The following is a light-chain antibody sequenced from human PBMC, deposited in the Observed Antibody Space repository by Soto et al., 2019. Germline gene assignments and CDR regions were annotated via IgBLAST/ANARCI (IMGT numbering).Light chain of an antibody. CDR3: QQRSNWPPYT. J-gene: IGKJ2*01. Sequence: EIVLTQSPATLSSSPGERATLSCRASQSVSSYLAWYQQKPGQAPRLLIFDASNRATGIPARFSGSGSGTDFTLPISSLEPEDYAVYYCQQRSNWPPYTFGQGTKLEIK. CDR2: DAS. V-gene: IGKV3-11*01. CDR1: QSVSSY.